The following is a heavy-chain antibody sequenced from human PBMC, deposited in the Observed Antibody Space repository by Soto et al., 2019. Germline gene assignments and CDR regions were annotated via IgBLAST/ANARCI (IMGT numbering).Heavy chain of an antibody. CDR3: ARVGKRGGYYGMDV. CDR1: GGTFSNYA. D-gene: IGHD3-10*01. CDR2: IIPIFDTA. Sequence: QVQLVQSGAEVKKPGSSVKVTCKASGGTFSNYAISWVRQAPGQGLEWMGGIIPIFDTANYAQKFQGRVTIIADESTSTAYMELSSLRSEDTAVYYCARVGKRGGYYGMDVWGQGTTVTVSS. V-gene: IGHV1-69*12. J-gene: IGHJ6*02.